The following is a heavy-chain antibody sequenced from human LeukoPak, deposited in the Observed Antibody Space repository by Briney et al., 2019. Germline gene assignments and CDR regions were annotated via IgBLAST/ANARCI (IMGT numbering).Heavy chain of an antibody. D-gene: IGHD5-18*01. CDR2: IYYSGST. Sequence: SETLSLTCTVSGGSISSGDYYWSWIRQPPGKGLEWIGYIYYSGSTYYNPSLKSRVTISVDTSKNQFSLKLSSVTAADTAVYYCASYSYGYVIFDYWGQGTLVTVSS. CDR1: GGSISSGDYY. J-gene: IGHJ4*02. V-gene: IGHV4-30-4*01. CDR3: ASYSYGYVIFDY.